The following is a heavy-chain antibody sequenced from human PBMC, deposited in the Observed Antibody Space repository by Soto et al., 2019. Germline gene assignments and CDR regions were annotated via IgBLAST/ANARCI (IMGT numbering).Heavy chain of an antibody. CDR3: AREIIPLTTDWYFDL. CDR1: GGSISGGVYY. Sequence: QVQLQESGPGLVKPSQTLSLTCTVSGGSISGGVYYWSWIRQPPGKGLELIGYIFDSGSTYYNPSLKSRVTISVDTSKNQFSLRLSSVTAADTAVYYCAREIIPLTTDWYFDLWGRGTLVTVSS. V-gene: IGHV4-30-4*01. D-gene: IGHD4-17*01. J-gene: IGHJ2*01. CDR2: IFDSGST.